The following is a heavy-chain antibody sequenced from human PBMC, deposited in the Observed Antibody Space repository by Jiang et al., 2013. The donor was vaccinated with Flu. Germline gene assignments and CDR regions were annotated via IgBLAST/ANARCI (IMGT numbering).Heavy chain of an antibody. J-gene: IGHJ4*02. V-gene: IGHV5-51*01. Sequence: KKPGESLKISCEGSGYSFATFWIGWVRQMPGKGLEWMGIIYPGDSDTTYSPSFEGQVTISADKSISTAYLQWSSLKASDTAMHYCARRRYASGWYLDYWGQGTLVTVSS. D-gene: IGHD6-19*01. CDR3: ARRRYASGWYLDY. CDR1: GYSFATFW. CDR2: IYPGDSDT.